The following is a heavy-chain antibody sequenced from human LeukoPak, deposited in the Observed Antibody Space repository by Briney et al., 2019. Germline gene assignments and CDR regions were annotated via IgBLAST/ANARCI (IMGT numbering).Heavy chain of an antibody. D-gene: IGHD1-26*01. V-gene: IGHV3-66*01. Sequence: GGSLRLSCAASGFTFSSYSMMWVRQAPGKGLEWVSVIYSGGSTYYADSVKGRFTISGDNSKNTLYLQMNSLRAEDTAVYYCARGGGSYAVDYWGQGTLVTVSS. CDR3: ARGGGSYAVDY. CDR1: GFTFSSYS. CDR2: IYSGGST. J-gene: IGHJ4*02.